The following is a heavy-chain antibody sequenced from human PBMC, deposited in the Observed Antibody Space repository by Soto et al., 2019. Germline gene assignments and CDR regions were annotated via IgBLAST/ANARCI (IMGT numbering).Heavy chain of an antibody. J-gene: IGHJ4*02. CDR1: GGTFSSYT. V-gene: IGHV1-69*08. CDR2: IIPILGTT. D-gene: IGHD3-10*01. CDR3: ARNLPALGSGNYFDY. Sequence: QVQLVQSGAEVKKPGSSVKVSCKASGGTFSSYTINWVRQAPGQGLEWMGRIIPILGTTNYAQNFQGRVTITADKFTRTVYMELSSLKSEDTAVYYCARNLPALGSGNYFDYWGQGTLVTVSS.